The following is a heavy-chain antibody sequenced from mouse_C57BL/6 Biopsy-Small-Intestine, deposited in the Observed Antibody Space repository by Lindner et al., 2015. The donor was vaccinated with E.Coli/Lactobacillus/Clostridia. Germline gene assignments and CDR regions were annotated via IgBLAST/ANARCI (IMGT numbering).Heavy chain of an antibody. CDR3: ARALLGYRTTWYDYFDP. V-gene: IGHV1S10*01. J-gene: IGHJ4*01. CDR1: GYTSVNFG. D-gene: IGHD2-13*01. CDR2: ISPFNGNT. Sequence: SVKVSCKASGYTSVNFGLSWVRQAPGQGLEWLGWISPFNGNTNFAQRLQGRVTMTTDTSTSTAYMELSSLRSEDTAVYYCARALLGYRTTWYDYFDPWGQGTLVIVSS.